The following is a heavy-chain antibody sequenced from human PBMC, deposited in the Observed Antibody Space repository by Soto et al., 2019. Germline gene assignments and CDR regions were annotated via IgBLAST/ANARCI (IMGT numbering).Heavy chain of an antibody. J-gene: IGHJ6*01. V-gene: IGHV1-69*13. CDR1: GGTFSSYA. CDR3: ARGSGGSSYYNRYSQSTPAPSLGAGGSSPSSNYY. CDR2: IIPTFGTA. Sequence: ASVKVSCKASGGTFSSYAINWVRQAPGQGLEWMGGIIPTFGTANYAQKFQGRVTITADESTSTAYMELSSLRSEDTAVYYCARGSGGSSYYNRYSQSTPAPSLGAGGSSPSSNYY. D-gene: IGHD2-15*01.